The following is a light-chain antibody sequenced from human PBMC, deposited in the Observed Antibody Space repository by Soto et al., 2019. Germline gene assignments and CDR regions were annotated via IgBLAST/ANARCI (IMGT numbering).Light chain of an antibody. J-gene: IGKJ1*01. CDR3: QQYHSCWT. CDR2: KAS. Sequence: DIPMTQSPSPLSASVGDRITITCRSSQSIGSWLAWYQQKPGKAPKLLIYKASSLEGGVPSRFSGSGSGIEFTLTISSLQPDDYATYYCQQYHSCWTFGQGTKVDI. CDR1: QSIGSW. V-gene: IGKV1-5*03.